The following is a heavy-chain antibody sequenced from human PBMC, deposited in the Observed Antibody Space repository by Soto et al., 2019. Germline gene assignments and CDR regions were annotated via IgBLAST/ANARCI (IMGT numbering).Heavy chain of an antibody. CDR3: ARGWGRIFDY. CDR1: GGSFSGYY. CDR2: INHSGST. Sequence: QVQLQQWGAGLLKPSETLSLTCAVYGGSFSGYYWNWIRQPPGKGLEWIGEINHSGSTNYNPSLKSRSTISVDTSKNQFPLKLSSVTAADTAVYYCARGWGRIFDYWGQGTLVTVSS. D-gene: IGHD7-27*01. V-gene: IGHV4-34*01. J-gene: IGHJ4*02.